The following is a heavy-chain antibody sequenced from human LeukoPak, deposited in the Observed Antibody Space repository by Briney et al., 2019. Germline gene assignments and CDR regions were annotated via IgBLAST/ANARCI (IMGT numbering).Heavy chain of an antibody. CDR1: GGSISSSDHF. J-gene: IGHJ4*02. CDR3: ARHRTLGRVDY. CDR2: IYYSGTT. V-gene: IGHV4-39*01. Sequence: SETLSLTCTVSGGSISSSDHFWAWIRQPPGEGLEWIGTIYYSGTTYYNPSLKSGVTITVDTSKNHFSLKLTSVTAADTAVYYCARHRTLGRVDYWGQGTLLTVSS.